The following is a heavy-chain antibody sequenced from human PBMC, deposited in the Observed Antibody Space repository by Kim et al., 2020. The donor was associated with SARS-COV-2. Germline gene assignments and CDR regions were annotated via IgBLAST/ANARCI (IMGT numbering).Heavy chain of an antibody. CDR3: ARVTMIGIFDGMDV. V-gene: IGHV4-4*02. CDR1: GGSISSSNW. CDR2: IYHRGST. J-gene: IGHJ6*02. D-gene: IGHD3-22*01. Sequence: SETLSLTCAVSGGSISSSNWWNWVRPPPGKGLEWIGEIYHRGSTNYNPSLKSRVTISVDKSKNQFYLQLSSVTAADTAVYYCARVTMIGIFDGMDVWGQGTTVTVSS.